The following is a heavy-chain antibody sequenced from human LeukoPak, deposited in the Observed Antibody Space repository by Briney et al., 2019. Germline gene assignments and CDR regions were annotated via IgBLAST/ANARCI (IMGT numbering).Heavy chain of an antibody. J-gene: IGHJ4*02. CDR1: GFTFSTYG. Sequence: GGSLRLSCAASGFTFSTYGMTWVRQAPGRGLEWVSAISGGGGGTYFADSVKGRFTISRDNSKNTLYLQMNSLRAEDTAVYYCAKHSSSWHYFDYWGQGTLVTVSS. CDR2: ISGGGGGT. D-gene: IGHD6-13*01. V-gene: IGHV3-23*01. CDR3: AKHSSSWHYFDY.